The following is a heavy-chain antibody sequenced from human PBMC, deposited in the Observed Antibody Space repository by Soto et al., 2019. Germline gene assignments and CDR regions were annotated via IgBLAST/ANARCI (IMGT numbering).Heavy chain of an antibody. CDR3: AAQVADKYYYYGMDV. CDR1: GFTFTSSA. CDR2: IVVGSGNT. V-gene: IGHV1-58*01. Sequence: GASVKVSCKASGFTFTSSAVQWVRQARGQRLEWIGWIVVGSGNTNHAQKFQERVTITRDMSTSTAYMELSSLRSEDTAVYYCAAQVADKYYYYGMDVWGQGTTVTVSS. J-gene: IGHJ6*02.